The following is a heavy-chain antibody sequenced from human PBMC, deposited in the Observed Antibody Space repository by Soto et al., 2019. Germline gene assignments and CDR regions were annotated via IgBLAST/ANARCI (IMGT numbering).Heavy chain of an antibody. CDR1: GGTFSSYT. V-gene: IGHV1-69*02. D-gene: IGHD3-10*01. J-gene: IGHJ4*02. Sequence: GASVKVSCKASGGTFSSYTISWVRQAPGQGLEWMGRIIPILGIANYAQKFQGRVTITADKSTSTAYMELSSLRSEDTAVYYCATVIAIYYYGSGSYDYWGQGTLVTVSS. CDR3: ATVIAIYYYGSGSYDY. CDR2: IIPILGIA.